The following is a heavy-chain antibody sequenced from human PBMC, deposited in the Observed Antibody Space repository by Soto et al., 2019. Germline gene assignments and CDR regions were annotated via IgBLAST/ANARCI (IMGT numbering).Heavy chain of an antibody. Sequence: PPQSLMATFTVLVSTLAKATMGQRWLRQPPGKALEWLAHIFSNDEKSYSTSLKSRLTISKDTSESQVVLTMTNMDPVDTATYYCARIWAYMRARYNASSHDGMDFWGQGAPVTVSS. V-gene: IGHV2-26*01. CDR1: VSTLAKATMG. CDR3: ARIWAYMRARYNASSHDGMDF. D-gene: IGHD1-1*01. CDR2: IFSNDEK. J-gene: IGHJ6*02.